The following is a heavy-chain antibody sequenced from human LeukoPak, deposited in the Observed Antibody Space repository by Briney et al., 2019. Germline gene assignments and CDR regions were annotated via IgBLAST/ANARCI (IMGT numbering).Heavy chain of an antibody. D-gene: IGHD6-13*01. J-gene: IGHJ6*02. CDR3: ARFLTDSSSWYSGYYYGMDV. V-gene: IGHV4-39*07. CDR2: IYYSESI. CDR1: GGSISSYY. Sequence: SETLSLTCTVSGGSISSYYWGWIRQPPGKGLEWIGSIYYSESIYHNPSLKSRLTISVDTSKNQFSLKLSSVTAADTAVYYCARFLTDSSSWYSGYYYGMDVWGQGTTVTVSS.